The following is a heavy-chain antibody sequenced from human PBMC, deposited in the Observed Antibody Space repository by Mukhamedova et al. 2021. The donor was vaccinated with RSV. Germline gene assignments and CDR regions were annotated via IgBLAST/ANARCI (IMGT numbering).Heavy chain of an antibody. J-gene: IGHJ4*02. Sequence: GRIYYDGKTYYNPSLKSRVTISSDTSKNHFSLNLSSVTAADTAVYYCARRGLDSRGYHYFDFWGQGTLVTVSS. CDR3: ARRGLDSRGYHYFDF. CDR2: IYYDGKT. V-gene: IGHV4-39*02. D-gene: IGHD3-22*01.